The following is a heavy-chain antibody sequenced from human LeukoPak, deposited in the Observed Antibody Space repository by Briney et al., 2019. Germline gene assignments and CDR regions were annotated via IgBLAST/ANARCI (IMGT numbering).Heavy chain of an antibody. J-gene: IGHJ6*03. CDR2: ISSSSSTI. D-gene: IGHD1-26*01. CDR3: ARVAVGTYSVYFYMDA. CDR1: GFTFRSYS. V-gene: IGHV3-48*02. Sequence: GGSLRLSCAASGFTFRSYSINRVRQAPGKGLDWLSYISSSSSTIYYADPVKGRFTVSRDNAKNSLHLQMDSLRDEDTAVYYCARVAVGTYSVYFYMDAWGKGTTVTVSS.